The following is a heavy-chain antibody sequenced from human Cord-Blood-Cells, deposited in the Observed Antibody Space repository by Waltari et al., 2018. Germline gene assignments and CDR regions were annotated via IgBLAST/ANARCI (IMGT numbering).Heavy chain of an antibody. CDR1: GFTFGCFW. CDR2: IKQDGSEK. D-gene: IGHD3-3*01. J-gene: IGHJ5*02. Sequence: EVQLVESGGGLVQPGGSLRLSCAASGFTFGCFWMSWVRRAPGKGREGGAKIKQDGSEKYYVDSVKGRFTISRDNAKNSRYLQMNSLRAEDTAVYYCARAGVYDFGEGVDPWGQGTLVTVSS. CDR3: ARAGVYDFGEGVDP. V-gene: IGHV3-7*01.